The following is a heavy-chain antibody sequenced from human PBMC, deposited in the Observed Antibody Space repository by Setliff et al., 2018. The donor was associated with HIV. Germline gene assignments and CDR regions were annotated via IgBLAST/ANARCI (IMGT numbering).Heavy chain of an antibody. CDR3: VRDDYGSA. Sequence: GESLKISCSTSGFTFTSYSFNWVRQAPGKGLEWISYISSGGTTIYYGDSVKGRFTISRDTAKNALFLQMNSLRVEDTAVYYCVRDDYGSAWGQGTLVTVSS. CDR2: ISSGGTTI. V-gene: IGHV3-48*03. D-gene: IGHD3-10*01. CDR1: GFTFTSYS. J-gene: IGHJ5*02.